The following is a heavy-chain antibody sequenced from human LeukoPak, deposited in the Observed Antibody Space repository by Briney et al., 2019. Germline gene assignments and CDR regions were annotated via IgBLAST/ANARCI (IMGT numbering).Heavy chain of an antibody. CDR2: ISSSSITL. D-gene: IGHD3-22*01. J-gene: IGHJ4*02. CDR3: ARSGNYYDTSGLLY. CDR1: GVMKTYS. V-gene: IGHV3-48*02. Sequence: GGSLRLSCAASGVMKTYSMNWARQAPGKGLEWISYISSSSITLNYADSVKGRFTISRDNAKNLVFLHMNSLRDEDTAVYYCARSGNYYDTSGLLYWGQGALVIVSS.